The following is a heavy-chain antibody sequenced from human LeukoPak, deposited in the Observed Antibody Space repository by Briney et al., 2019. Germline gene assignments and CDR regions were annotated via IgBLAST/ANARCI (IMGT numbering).Heavy chain of an antibody. D-gene: IGHD1-26*01. CDR2: ISSSSSYI. CDR3: ARDVGGWFDP. J-gene: IGHJ5*02. V-gene: IGHV3-21*01. Sequence: GGSLRLSCAASGFTFSSYSMNWVRQAPGKGLEWVSSISSSSSYIYYADSVKGRFTISRDNAKNSLHLQMNSLRAEDTAVYYCARDVGGWFDPWGQGTLVTVSS. CDR1: GFTFSSYS.